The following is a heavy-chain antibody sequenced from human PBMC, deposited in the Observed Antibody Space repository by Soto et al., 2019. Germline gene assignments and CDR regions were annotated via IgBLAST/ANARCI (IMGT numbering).Heavy chain of an antibody. J-gene: IGHJ2*01. V-gene: IGHV1-69*04. Sequence: EASVKVSCKASGGTFSSYTISWVRQAPGQGLEWMGRIIPILGIANYAQKFQGRVTITADKSTSTAYMELSSLRSEDTAVYYCARDAEGYGDYFYFDLWGRGTLVTVSS. CDR1: GGTFSSYT. D-gene: IGHD4-17*01. CDR2: IIPILGIA. CDR3: ARDAEGYGDYFYFDL.